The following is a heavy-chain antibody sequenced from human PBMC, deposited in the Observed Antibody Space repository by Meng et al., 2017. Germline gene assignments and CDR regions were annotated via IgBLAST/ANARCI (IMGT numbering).Heavy chain of an antibody. CDR1: GFTFSGSA. J-gene: IGHJ4*02. CDR3: TRHGVGGATPPFDY. Sequence: VQLVGSGGGLVRPGGPLKLSCAASGFTFSGSAIHWVRQASGKGLEWVGRIRSKANSYATAYAASVKGRFTISRDDSKNTAYLQMNSLKTEDTAVYYCTRHGVGGATPPFDYWGQGTLVTVSS. V-gene: IGHV3-73*02. D-gene: IGHD1-26*01. CDR2: IRSKANSYAT.